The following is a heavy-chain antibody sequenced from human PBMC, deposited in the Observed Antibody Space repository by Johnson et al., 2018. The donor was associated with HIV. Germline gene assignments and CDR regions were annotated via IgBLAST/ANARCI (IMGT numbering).Heavy chain of an antibody. J-gene: IGHJ3*02. D-gene: IGHD6-6*01. V-gene: IGHV3-30*04. Sequence: QVQLVESGGGVVRPGRSLRLSCVASGFSFSSYAMHWVHQAPGKGLEWVAVISYDGSNKYYADSVKGRFTISRDNSKNTLYLQMNSLRAEDTAVYYCARVGDSSSSLGAFDIWGQGTMVTVSS. CDR3: ARVGDSSSSLGAFDI. CDR1: GFSFSSYA. CDR2: ISYDGSNK.